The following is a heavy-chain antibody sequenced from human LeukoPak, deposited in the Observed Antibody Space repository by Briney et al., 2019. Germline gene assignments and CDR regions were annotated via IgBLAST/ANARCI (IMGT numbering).Heavy chain of an antibody. V-gene: IGHV3-23*01. CDR2: ISGGGVST. Sequence: GGSLRLSCAASGFTFSSYAMSWVRQAPGKGLEWVSAISGGGVSTYYADSVKGRFTISRDNSKNTLYLQMNSLRAEDTAVYYCAKDHWSNDQTGQLSSDAFDIWGQGTMVTVSS. J-gene: IGHJ3*02. CDR1: GFTFSSYA. D-gene: IGHD7-27*01. CDR3: AKDHWSNDQTGQLSSDAFDI.